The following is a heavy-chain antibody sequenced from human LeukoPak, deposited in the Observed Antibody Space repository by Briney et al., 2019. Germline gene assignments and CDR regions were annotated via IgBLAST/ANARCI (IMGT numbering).Heavy chain of an antibody. CDR2: MNPNSGNT. V-gene: IGHV1-8*01. CDR3: ARDLTSGSGSYFDY. CDR1: GYTFTSYD. D-gene: IGHD3-10*01. J-gene: IGHJ4*02. Sequence: GASVKVSCKASGYTFTSYDINWVRQATGQGLEWMGWMNPNSGNTGYAQKFQGRVTMTRNTSISTAYMELSSLRAEDTAVYYCARDLTSGSGSYFDYWGQGTLVTVSS.